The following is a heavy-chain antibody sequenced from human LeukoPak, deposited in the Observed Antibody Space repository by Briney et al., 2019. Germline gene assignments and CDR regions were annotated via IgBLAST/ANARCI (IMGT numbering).Heavy chain of an antibody. CDR3: ARGGFRLGELSLYFDY. D-gene: IGHD3-16*02. CDR1: GYTFTGYY. CDR2: INPNSGGT. V-gene: IGHV1-2*02. Sequence: ASVKVSCKASGYTFTGYYMHWVRQAPGQGLEWMGWINPNSGGTNYTQKSQGRVTMTRDTSISTAYMELSRLRSDDTAVYYCARGGFRLGELSLYFDYWGQGTLVTVSS. J-gene: IGHJ4*02.